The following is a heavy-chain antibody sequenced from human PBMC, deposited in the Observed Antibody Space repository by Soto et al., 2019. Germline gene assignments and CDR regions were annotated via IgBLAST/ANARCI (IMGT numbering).Heavy chain of an antibody. Sequence: EVQLVESGGGLVKPGGSLRLSCAASGFTFSSYSMNWVRQAPGKGLEWVSSISSSSSYIYYADSVKGRFTISRDNAKNSLYLQMNSLRAEDTAVYYCAREEHSGSYYFDYWGQGTLVTVSS. J-gene: IGHJ4*02. CDR2: ISSSSSYI. D-gene: IGHD1-26*01. V-gene: IGHV3-21*01. CDR3: AREEHSGSYYFDY. CDR1: GFTFSSYS.